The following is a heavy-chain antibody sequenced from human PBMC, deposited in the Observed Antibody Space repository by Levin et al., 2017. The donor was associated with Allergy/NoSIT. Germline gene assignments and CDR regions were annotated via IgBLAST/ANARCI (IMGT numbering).Heavy chain of an antibody. CDR1: GFTFSTYS. Sequence: PGGSLRLSCAASGFTFSTYSMNWVRQAPGKGLEWVSHITSTSSNMYYADSVKGRFTISRDNAKNSLYLQMNSLRPEDTAIYYCARSPNSWYWWFDPWGHGTLVTVSS. CDR3: ARSPNSWYWWFDP. D-gene: IGHD6-13*01. CDR2: ITSTSSNM. V-gene: IGHV3-48*01. J-gene: IGHJ5*02.